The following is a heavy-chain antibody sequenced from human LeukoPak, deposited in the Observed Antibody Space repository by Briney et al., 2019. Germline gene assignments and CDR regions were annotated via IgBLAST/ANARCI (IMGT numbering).Heavy chain of an antibody. CDR2: INGGNGNR. Sequence: GASVKVSCKASGYTFTRFAMHWVRQAPGQRLEWMGWINGGNGNRKYSQKFQGRVTITRDTSASTTYMELSSLRFEDTAIYYCVRRGDYALDYWGQGTLVTVSS. J-gene: IGHJ4*02. V-gene: IGHV1-3*01. CDR3: VRRGDYALDY. CDR1: GYTFTRFA. D-gene: IGHD4-17*01.